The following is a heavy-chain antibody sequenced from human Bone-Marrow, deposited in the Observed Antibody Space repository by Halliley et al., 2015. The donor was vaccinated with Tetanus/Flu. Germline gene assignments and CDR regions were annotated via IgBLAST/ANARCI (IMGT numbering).Heavy chain of an antibody. CDR3: ARHYRHWLFDY. CDR1: GVSLATSGYS. CDR2: FYYSGST. V-gene: IGHV4-39*01. J-gene: IGHJ4*02. D-gene: IGHD3-16*02. Sequence: TLSLTCTVSGVSLATSGYSWGWIRQPPGKGLEWIGSFYYSGSTDYNPSLKSRVSISGDTSANHLSLNLNSVTAADTAVYYCARHYRHWLFDYWGQGTLVTVSS.